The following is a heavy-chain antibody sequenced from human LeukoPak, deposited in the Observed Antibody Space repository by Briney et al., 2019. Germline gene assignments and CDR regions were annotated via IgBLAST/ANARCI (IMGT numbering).Heavy chain of an antibody. Sequence: PGGSLTLSCTASGFASAFTFSTYQMNWVRQAPGKGLECLSHISGSGSTKYHADSVKGRFIVFTDNTKNSLYLQMNSLRVEDTAIYYCARDESAYSYGFHWYFDLWGRGTLVTVSS. CDR3: ARDESAYSYGFHWYFDL. V-gene: IGHV3-48*03. J-gene: IGHJ2*01. D-gene: IGHD5-18*01. CDR1: GFASAFTFSTYQ. CDR2: ISGSGSTK.